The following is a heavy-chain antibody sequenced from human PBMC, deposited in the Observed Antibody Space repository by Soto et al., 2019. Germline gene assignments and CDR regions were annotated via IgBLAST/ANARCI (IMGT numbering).Heavy chain of an antibody. CDR1: NYAFSSFG. J-gene: IGHJ5*01. V-gene: IGHV1-18*01. D-gene: IGHD1-26*01. CDR2: INPSNDNT. Sequence: ASVKVSCKASNYAFSSFGISWMRQAPGQGLEWMAWINPSNDNTNYAQSLQGRVTLTTDTSTSTAYMELRSLRSDDTAVYFCAREPFYSGRNLKVGYSDSWGQGTLVTVXS. CDR3: AREPFYSGRNLKVGYSDS.